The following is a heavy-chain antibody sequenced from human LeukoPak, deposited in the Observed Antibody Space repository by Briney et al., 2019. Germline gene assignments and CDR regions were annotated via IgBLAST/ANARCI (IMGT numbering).Heavy chain of an antibody. V-gene: IGHV3-48*01. J-gene: IGHJ4*02. CDR2: ISSSSSTL. CDR1: GFTFSSFS. D-gene: IGHD3-10*01. Sequence: GGSLRLSCAASGFTFSSFSVNWLRQAPGKGLEWVSYISSSSSTLYYYADSVKGRFTISRDNAKNSLYLQMNSLGAEDTAVYYCARDRGSGSRYFDYWGQGTLVTVSS. CDR3: ARDRGSGSRYFDY.